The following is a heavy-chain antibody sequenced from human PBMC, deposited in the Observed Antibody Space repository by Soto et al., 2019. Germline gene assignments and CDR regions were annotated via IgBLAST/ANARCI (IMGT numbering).Heavy chain of an antibody. V-gene: IGHV1-18*01. J-gene: IGHJ6*02. D-gene: IGHD4-4*01. CDR2: ISAYNGNT. CDR3: ARVYSNYYYYYGMDV. CDR1: GYTFTSYG. Sequence: QVQLVQSGAEVKKPGASVKVSCKASGYTFTSYGISWVRQAPGQGLEWMGWISAYNGNTNYAQKLQGRVTMTTDTSTSTAYMELRRLRSDDTAVYYCARVYSNYYYYYGMDVWGQGTTVTVSS.